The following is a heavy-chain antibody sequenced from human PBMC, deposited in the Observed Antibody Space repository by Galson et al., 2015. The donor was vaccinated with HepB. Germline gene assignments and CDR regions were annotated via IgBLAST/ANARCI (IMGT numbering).Heavy chain of an antibody. CDR2: IYYTGNT. V-gene: IGHV4-39*07. CDR1: GASISSSLYY. Sequence: ETLSLTCTVSGASISSSLYYWVWVRQPPEKGLEWIGSIYYTGNTYYKSSSKRRVTISADMSKNQFSLKVNSVTAADTAVYYCARAAGDSSTYANDYWGQGALVTVSS. CDR3: ARAAGDSSTYANDY. J-gene: IGHJ4*02. D-gene: IGHD5-18*01.